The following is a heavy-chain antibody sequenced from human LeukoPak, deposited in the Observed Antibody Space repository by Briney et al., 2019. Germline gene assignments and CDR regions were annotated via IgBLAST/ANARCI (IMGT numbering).Heavy chain of an antibody. CDR3: VKGRCSGSSCYVGDY. CDR2: ITSNGGST. J-gene: IGHJ4*02. CDR1: GFTFSSYA. Sequence: PGGSLRLSCSASGFTFSSYAMNWVRQAPGKGLEYVSAITSNGGSTYYADSVKGRFTISRDNSKNTLYLKMSSLRAEDTAVYYCVKGRCSGSSCYVGDYWGQGTLVTVSS. V-gene: IGHV3-64D*06. D-gene: IGHD2-2*01.